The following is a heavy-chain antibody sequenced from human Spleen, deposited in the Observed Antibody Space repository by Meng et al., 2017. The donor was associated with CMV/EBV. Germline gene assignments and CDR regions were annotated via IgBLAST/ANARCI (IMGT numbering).Heavy chain of an antibody. J-gene: IGHJ4*02. D-gene: IGHD6-6*01. Sequence: GSLRLSCAASGFTFSNYAMSWVRQAPGKGLEWVSIIYVRDSTGYYADSVKGRFTISRDNPKNTLYLQMNSLRAEDTAVYYCAKSMLKYSSSSSFDYWGQGTLVTVSS. V-gene: IGHV3-23*03. CDR1: GFTFSNYA. CDR3: AKSMLKYSSSSSFDY. CDR2: IYVRDSTG.